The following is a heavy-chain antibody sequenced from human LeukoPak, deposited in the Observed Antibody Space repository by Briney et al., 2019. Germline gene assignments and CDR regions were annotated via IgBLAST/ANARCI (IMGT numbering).Heavy chain of an antibody. J-gene: IGHJ2*01. CDR1: GFTFSAYW. D-gene: IGHD5-12*01. Sequence: GGSLRLSCAASGFTFSAYWMSWVRQAPGKGLEWVANIKQDGSDKYYVDSVKGRFTISRDNAKNSLYLQMNSLRAEDTAVYYCARGRGRGYSGYDGWYFDLWGRGTLVTVSS. V-gene: IGHV3-7*03. CDR3: ARGRGRGYSGYDGWYFDL. CDR2: IKQDGSDK.